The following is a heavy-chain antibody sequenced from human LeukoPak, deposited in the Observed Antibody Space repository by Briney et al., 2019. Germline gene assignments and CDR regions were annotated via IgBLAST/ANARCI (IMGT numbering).Heavy chain of an antibody. CDR2: IYHSGST. Sequence: SETLSLTCAVSGYSISSGYYWGWIRQPPGKGLEWIGSIYHSGSTYYNPSLKSRVTISVDTSKNQFSLKLSSVTAPDTAVYYCARLWDYYDSSGYYRRFLYYFDYWGQGTLVTVSS. J-gene: IGHJ4*02. V-gene: IGHV4-38-2*01. CDR3: ARLWDYYDSSGYYRRFLYYFDY. CDR1: GYSISSGYY. D-gene: IGHD3-22*01.